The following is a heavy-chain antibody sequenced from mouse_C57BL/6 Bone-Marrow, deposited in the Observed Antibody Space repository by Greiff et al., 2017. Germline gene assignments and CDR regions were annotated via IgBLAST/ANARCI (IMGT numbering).Heavy chain of an antibody. CDR1: GFTFSRYA. Sequence: EVMLVESGGGLVKPGGSLKLSCAASGFTFSRYAMSWVRQTPEKRLEWVATISDGGSYTYYPDNVKGRFTISRDNAKNNLYLQMSHLKSEDTAMYYCASDPPSYYYGSSWFAYWGQGTLVTVSA. D-gene: IGHD1-1*01. CDR3: ASDPPSYYYGSSWFAY. V-gene: IGHV5-4*03. CDR2: ISDGGSYT. J-gene: IGHJ3*01.